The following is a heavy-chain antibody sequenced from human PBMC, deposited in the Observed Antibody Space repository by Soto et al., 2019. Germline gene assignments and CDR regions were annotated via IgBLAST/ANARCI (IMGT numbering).Heavy chain of an antibody. Sequence: SGKVSCKASGGTFSTDALNWVRQAPGQGLEWMGGIIPMSGTANYAQKFQGRVTITADESTSTAYMELSGLKPDDTAVYYCARDLAKGGGSAGFDYWGQGTLVTVSS. CDR3: ARDLAKGGGSAGFDY. CDR2: IIPMSGTA. J-gene: IGHJ4*02. V-gene: IGHV1-69*13. D-gene: IGHD1-26*01. CDR1: GGTFSTDA.